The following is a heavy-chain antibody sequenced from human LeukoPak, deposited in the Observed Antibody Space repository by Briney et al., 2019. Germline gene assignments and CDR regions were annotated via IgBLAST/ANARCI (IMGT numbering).Heavy chain of an antibody. D-gene: IGHD3-22*01. CDR3: ARGHVNLNYYDSSGYYYSFVY. Sequence: PSETLSLTCAVYVGSLSGYYWSWIRQPPGKGLEWIGEINHSGSTNYNPSLQSRVTISVDTSKNQFSLKLSSVTAADTAVYYCARGHVNLNYYDSSGYYYSFVYWGQGALVTVSS. CDR1: VGSLSGYY. V-gene: IGHV4-34*01. CDR2: INHSGST. J-gene: IGHJ4*02.